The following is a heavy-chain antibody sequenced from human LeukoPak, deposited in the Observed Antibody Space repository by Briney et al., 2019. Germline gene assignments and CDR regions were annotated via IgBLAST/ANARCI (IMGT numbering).Heavy chain of an antibody. CDR3: ARARRVAVRGQYFDF. CDR2: IHHSGSA. J-gene: IGHJ4*02. CDR1: GDSITNYY. V-gene: IGHV4-59*01. Sequence: SETLSLTCTVSGDSITNYYWSWIRHSPGKGLESIGFIHHSGSANYNPSLKSRVTMSVDTSKNQFSLKMSSVTAADTAVYHCARARRVAVRGQYFDFSGQGALVTVSS. D-gene: IGHD3-10*02.